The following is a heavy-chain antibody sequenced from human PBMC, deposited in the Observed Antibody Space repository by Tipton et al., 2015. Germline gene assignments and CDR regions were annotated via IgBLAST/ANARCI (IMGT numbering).Heavy chain of an antibody. CDR1: GFTFGTYA. D-gene: IGHD3-22*01. Sequence: SLRLSCAPSGFTFGTYAMHWVRQAPGKGLEWLAFIRFDGSDKYYADSVKGRFTISRDNSKNTLYLQMNNLRDDDTAVYFCAKEEESYDTTGYYPIFDSWGQGSLVTVSS. CDR3: AKEEESYDTTGYYPIFDS. J-gene: IGHJ5*01. V-gene: IGHV3-30*02. CDR2: IRFDGSDK.